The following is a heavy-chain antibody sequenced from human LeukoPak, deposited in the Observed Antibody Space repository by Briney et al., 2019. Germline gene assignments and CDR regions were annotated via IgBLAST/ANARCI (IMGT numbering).Heavy chain of an antibody. CDR1: GGSFSGYY. J-gene: IGHJ6*03. D-gene: IGHD2-21*02. V-gene: IGHV4-34*01. Sequence: SETLSLTCAVYGGSFSGYYWSWIRQPPGKGLEWIGEINHSGSTNYNPSLKSRVTISVDTSKNQFSLKPSSVTAADTAVYYCARALDIVVVTAGYMDVWGKGTTVTVSS. CDR2: INHSGST. CDR3: ARALDIVVVTAGYMDV.